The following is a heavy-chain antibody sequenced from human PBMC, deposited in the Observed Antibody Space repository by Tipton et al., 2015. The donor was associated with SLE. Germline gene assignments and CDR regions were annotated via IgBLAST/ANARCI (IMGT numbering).Heavy chain of an antibody. J-gene: IGHJ4*02. Sequence: SLRLSCAASGFTFSSYWMHWVRQAPGKGLVWVSRINSDGSSTSYADSVKGRFTISRDNAKNTLYLQMNSLRAEDTALYYCARESGGRNAYFDYWGQGTLVTVSS. CDR3: ARESGGRNAYFDY. CDR1: GFTFSSYW. V-gene: IGHV3-74*01. D-gene: IGHD3-10*01. CDR2: INSDGSST.